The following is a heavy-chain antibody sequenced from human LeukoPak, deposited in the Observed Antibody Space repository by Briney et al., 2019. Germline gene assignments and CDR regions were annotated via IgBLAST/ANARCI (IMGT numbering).Heavy chain of an antibody. J-gene: IGHJ4*02. Sequence: PSETLSLTCTVSGGSISSGGYYWSWIRQPPGKGLEWIGYIYHSGSTYYNPSLKSRVTISVDRSKNQFSLKLSSVTAADTAVYYCARVKVRGYFDYWGQGTLVTVSS. D-gene: IGHD3-10*01. CDR2: IYHSGST. V-gene: IGHV4-30-2*01. CDR3: ARVKVRGYFDY. CDR1: GGSISSGGYY.